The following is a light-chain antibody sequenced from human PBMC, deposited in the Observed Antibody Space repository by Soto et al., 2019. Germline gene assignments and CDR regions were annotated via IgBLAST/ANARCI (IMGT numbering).Light chain of an antibody. CDR1: SSDVGGYNY. Sequence: QSALTQPASVSGSPGQSITISCTGTSSDVGGYNYVSWYQQHPGTAPKLMIYDVSNRPSGVSNRFSGCKSGNTASLTISGLQAEEEADYYCSSYTSSSTLSVVFGGGTKVTVL. CDR2: DVS. CDR3: SSYTSSSTLSVV. J-gene: IGLJ2*01. V-gene: IGLV2-14*01.